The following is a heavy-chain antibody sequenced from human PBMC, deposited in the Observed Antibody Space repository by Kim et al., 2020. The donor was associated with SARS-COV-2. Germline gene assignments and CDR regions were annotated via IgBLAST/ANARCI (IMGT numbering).Heavy chain of an antibody. CDR3: ASGGYGYYFDY. CDR1: GYSFTSYW. Sequence: GESLKISCKGSGYSFTSYWISWVRQMPGKGLEWMGRIDPSDSYTNYSPSFQGHVTISADKSIRTAYLQWSSLKASDTAMYYCASGGYGYYFDYWGQGTLVTVSS. J-gene: IGHJ4*02. V-gene: IGHV5-10-1*01. D-gene: IGHD5-12*01. CDR2: IDPSDSYT.